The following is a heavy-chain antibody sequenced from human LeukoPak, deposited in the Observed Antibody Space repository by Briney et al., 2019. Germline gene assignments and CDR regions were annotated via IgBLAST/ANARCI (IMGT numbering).Heavy chain of an antibody. D-gene: IGHD2-2*01. CDR1: GFTFSSYG. V-gene: IGHV3-30*18. J-gene: IGHJ4*02. CDR3: AKEPVADY. CDR2: ISYDGSNK. Sequence: GGSLRLSCAASGFTFSSYGMHWVRQAPGKGVERVAVISYDGSNKYYADSVKGRFTISRDNSKNTLYLQMNSLRAEDTAVYYCAKEPVADYWGQGTLVTVSS.